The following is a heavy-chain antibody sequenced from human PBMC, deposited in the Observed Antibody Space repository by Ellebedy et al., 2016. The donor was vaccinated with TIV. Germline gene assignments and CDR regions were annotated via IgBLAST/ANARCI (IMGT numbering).Heavy chain of an antibody. V-gene: IGHV3-23*01. CDR1: GFTFSSYA. CDR2: ISGSGAST. J-gene: IGHJ5*02. CDR3: AKGGGVLHNWFDP. Sequence: PGGSLRLSCAASGFTFSSYAMSWVRQAPGKGLEWVSAISGSGASTYYADSVKGRFTISRDNAKNTLYLQMNSLRAEDTAVYYCAKGGGVLHNWFDPWGQGTLVTVSS. D-gene: IGHD2/OR15-2a*01.